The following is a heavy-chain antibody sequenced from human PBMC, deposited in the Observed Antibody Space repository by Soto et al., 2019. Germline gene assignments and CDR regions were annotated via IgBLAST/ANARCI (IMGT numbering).Heavy chain of an antibody. CDR1: GGTFSSYA. V-gene: IGHV1-69*13. CDR3: ARSYYYDSSGYTSNWFDP. CDR2: IIPIFGTA. J-gene: IGHJ5*02. Sequence: ASVKVSCKASGGTFSSYAISWVRQAPGQGLEWMGGIIPIFGTANYAQKFQGRVTITADESTSTAYMELSSLRSEDTAVYYCARSYYYDSSGYTSNWFDPWGQGTLVTVSS. D-gene: IGHD3-22*01.